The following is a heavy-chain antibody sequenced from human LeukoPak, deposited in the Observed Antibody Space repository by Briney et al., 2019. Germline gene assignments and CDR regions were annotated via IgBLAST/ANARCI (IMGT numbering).Heavy chain of an antibody. CDR1: RFIFSNFA. V-gene: IGHV3-23*01. CDR2: ITGSGGST. CDR3: AKDPNYYDSSGYYG. D-gene: IGHD3-22*01. J-gene: IGHJ4*02. Sequence: GSLRLSCAASRFIFSNFAMSWVRQAPGKELEWVSTITGSGGSTYYADSVKGRFTISRDNSKNTLSLQMNSLRAEDTAVYYCAKDPNYYDSSGYYGWGQGTLVTVSS.